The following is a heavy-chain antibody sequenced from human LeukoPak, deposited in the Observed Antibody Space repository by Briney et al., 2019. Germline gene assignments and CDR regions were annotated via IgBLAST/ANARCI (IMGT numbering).Heavy chain of an antibody. CDR1: GYTFTTYG. J-gene: IGHJ4*02. CDR3: ARGHYGDY. CDR2: ISTSNGNT. Sequence: ASVKVSCKVSGYTFTTYGTNWVRQAPGHGPEWMGWISTSNGNTDFAQNLQGRLTMTTDTSTSTAWMELRSLRSDDTAMYFCARGHYGDYWGQGSLVTVSS. V-gene: IGHV1-18*01.